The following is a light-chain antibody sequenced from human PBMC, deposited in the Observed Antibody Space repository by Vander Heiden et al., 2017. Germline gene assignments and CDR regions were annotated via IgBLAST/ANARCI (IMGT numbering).Light chain of an antibody. CDR1: KLGDKY. CDR3: QAWDSSTAV. J-gene: IGLJ1*01. V-gene: IGLV3-1*01. CDR2: QDS. Sequence: SYELTQLPSVSVSPGQTASITCSGDKLGDKYASWYQQKPGQSPVLVIYQDSKRPSVIPERFSGSNSGNTATLTISGTQAMDEADYYCQAWDSSTAVFGTGTKVTVL.